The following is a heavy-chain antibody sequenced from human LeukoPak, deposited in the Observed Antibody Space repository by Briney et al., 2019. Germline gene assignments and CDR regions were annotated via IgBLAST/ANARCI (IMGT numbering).Heavy chain of an antibody. J-gene: IGHJ4*02. Sequence: GGPLRLSCAASGFTVSSNYMSWVRQAPGKGLEWVSVIYSGGSTYYADSVKGRFTISRDNSKNTLYLQMNSLRAEDTAVYYCARVVPAASDYGDLSYFDYWGQGTLVTVSS. V-gene: IGHV3-53*01. CDR2: IYSGGST. D-gene: IGHD2-2*01. CDR1: GFTVSSNY. CDR3: ARVVPAASDYGDLSYFDY.